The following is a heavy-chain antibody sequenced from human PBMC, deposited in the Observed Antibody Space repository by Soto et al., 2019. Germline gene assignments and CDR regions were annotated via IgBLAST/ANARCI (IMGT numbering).Heavy chain of an antibody. CDR3: ARLDDYDHYFDY. V-gene: IGHV4-59*08. CDR1: DSAVLGGH. J-gene: IGHJ4*02. CDR2: IYYSGST. Sequence: SGTVCITVTLADSAVLGGHWSWIRKPPGHGREWIGYIYYSGSTNSTPTLKSRVTISVDTSKGQFSLRLSSVTAAATVVYFWARLDDYDHYFDYWGQGALVTVSS. D-gene: IGHD4-17*01.